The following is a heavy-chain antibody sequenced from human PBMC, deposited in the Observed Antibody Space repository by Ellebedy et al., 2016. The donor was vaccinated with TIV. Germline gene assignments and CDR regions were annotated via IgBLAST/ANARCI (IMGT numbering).Heavy chain of an antibody. CDR2: ISSSSSYK. CDR3: AGIADVRFDP. CDR1: GFTLSSYG. Sequence: GESLKISCAASGFTLSSYGMNWVRQAPGKGLEWVSSISSSSSYKYYADSVKGRFTISRDNVKNSLYLQMNSLRAEDTAVYYCAGIADVRFDPWGQGTLVSVSS. D-gene: IGHD3-10*02. V-gene: IGHV3-21*01. J-gene: IGHJ5*02.